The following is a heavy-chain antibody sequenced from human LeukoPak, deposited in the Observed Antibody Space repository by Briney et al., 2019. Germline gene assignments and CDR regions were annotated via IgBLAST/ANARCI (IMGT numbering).Heavy chain of an antibody. CDR1: GGSISSYY. Sequence: SETLSLTCTVSGGSISSYYWSWIRQSPGKGLECIGYIHYTGSTNYNPSLKTRVTISVGKSKNQFSLKLSSVTAADTAVYYCARASHDYGDYSHFDYWGQGTLVTVSS. CDR2: IHYTGST. V-gene: IGHV4-59*12. D-gene: IGHD4-17*01. CDR3: ARASHDYGDYSHFDY. J-gene: IGHJ4*02.